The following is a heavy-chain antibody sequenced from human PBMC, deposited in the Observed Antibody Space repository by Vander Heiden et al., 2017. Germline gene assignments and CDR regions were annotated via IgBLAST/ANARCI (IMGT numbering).Heavy chain of an antibody. D-gene: IGHD4-17*01. CDR2: IWFDGSNK. V-gene: IGHV3-33*01. CDR3: ARGSTTVTPIFDY. Sequence: QVQLVESGGGVVQPGRSLRLPFDASGSTFSSYGVRWVRQAPGKGLEWVAVIWFDGSNKYYADSVKCRFTISRDNSKNTLYLQMNSLRAEDTAVYYCARGSTTVTPIFDYWGQGTLVTVSS. CDR1: GSTFSSYG. J-gene: IGHJ4*02.